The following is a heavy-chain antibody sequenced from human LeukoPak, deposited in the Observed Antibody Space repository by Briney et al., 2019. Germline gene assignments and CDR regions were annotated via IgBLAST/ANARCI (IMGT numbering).Heavy chain of an antibody. CDR3: ARLVIIIGFDY. J-gene: IGHJ4*02. CDR2: INHSGST. Sequence: PSETLSLTCAVYGGSFSGYYWSWIRQPPGKGLEWIGEINHSGSTNYNPSLKSRVTISVDTSKNQFSLKLSSVTAADTAVYYCARLVIIIGFDYWGQGTLVTVSS. V-gene: IGHV4-34*01. D-gene: IGHD3-9*01. CDR1: GGSFSGYY.